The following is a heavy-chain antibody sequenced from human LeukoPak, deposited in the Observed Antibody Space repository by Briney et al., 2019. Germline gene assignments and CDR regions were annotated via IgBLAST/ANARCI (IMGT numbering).Heavy chain of an antibody. CDR1: GFTFSTFW. D-gene: IGHD1-26*01. V-gene: IGHV3-74*01. CDR2: INSDGSST. J-gene: IGHJ4*02. Sequence: GGSLRLSCAASGFTFSTFWMHWVRQAPGKGLGWVSRINSDGSSTSYADSVKGRFTISRDNAKNTLYLQMNGLRAEDTAVYYCARDPPEWELPQDYWGRGTLVAVSS. CDR3: ARDPPEWELPQDY.